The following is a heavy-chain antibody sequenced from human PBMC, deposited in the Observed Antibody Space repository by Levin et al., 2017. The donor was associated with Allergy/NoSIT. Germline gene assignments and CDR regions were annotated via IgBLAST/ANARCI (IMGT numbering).Heavy chain of an antibody. Sequence: GGSLRLSCAASGFTFSSYAMSWVRQAPGKGLEWVSAISGSGGSTYYADAVKGRFTISRDNSKNTLYLQMNSLRAEDTAVYYCAKVQWLVDSYFDYWGQGTLVTVSS. CDR3: AKVQWLVDSYFDY. D-gene: IGHD6-19*01. J-gene: IGHJ4*02. CDR2: ISGSGGST. V-gene: IGHV3-23*01. CDR1: GFTFSSYA.